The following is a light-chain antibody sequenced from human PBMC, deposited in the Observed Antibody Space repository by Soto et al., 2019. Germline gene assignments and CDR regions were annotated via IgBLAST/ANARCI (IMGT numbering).Light chain of an antibody. V-gene: IGLV1-40*01. CDR1: SSNIGAGYD. CDR3: QSYDSSRPGYVV. Sequence: QSVLTQPPSVSGAPGQTVTISCTGSSSNIGAGYDVHWYQQLPATAPKLLIYGNSDRPSGVPDRFSGSKSGTSASLAITGRQAADEAAYYCQSYDSSRPGYVVFGGGTKLTVL. J-gene: IGLJ2*01. CDR2: GNS.